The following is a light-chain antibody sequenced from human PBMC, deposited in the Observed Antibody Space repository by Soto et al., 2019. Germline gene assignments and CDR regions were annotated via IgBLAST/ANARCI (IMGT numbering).Light chain of an antibody. CDR3: HSYTRSSTLYVV. V-gene: IGLV2-14*01. Sequence: QSALTQPASVSGSPGQSITISCTGTSSDVGGYNYVSWYQQHPGKAPKLMIYDVSNRPSGVSNRFSGSKSGNTASLTISGLQAEDEADYSCHSYTRSSTLYVVFGGGTKLTVL. CDR2: DVS. J-gene: IGLJ2*01. CDR1: SSDVGGYNY.